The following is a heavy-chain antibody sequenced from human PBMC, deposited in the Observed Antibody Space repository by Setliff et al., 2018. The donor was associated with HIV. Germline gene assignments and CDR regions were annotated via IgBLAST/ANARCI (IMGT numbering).Heavy chain of an antibody. CDR1: GGSISSSSYD. J-gene: IGHJ4*02. V-gene: IGHV4-39*01. CDR2: IYYSGST. Sequence: PSETLSLTCTVSGGSISSSSYDWSWIRQPPGKGREWIGSIYYSGSTYYNPSLKSRVTISLDTSKNHFSLKLSSVTAADTAVYYCASPASGGSSGQYHYWGQGTLVTVSS. CDR3: ASPASGGSSGQYHY. D-gene: IGHD6-19*01.